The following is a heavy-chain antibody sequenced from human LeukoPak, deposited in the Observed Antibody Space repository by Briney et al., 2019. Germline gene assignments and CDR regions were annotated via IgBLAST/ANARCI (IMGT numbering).Heavy chain of an antibody. CDR1: GGSISSYY. V-gene: IGHV4-59*01. CDR2: IYYSGST. CDR3: ARGLGSSGYPTNSD. J-gene: IGHJ4*02. D-gene: IGHD3-22*01. Sequence: SETLSLTCTVSGGSISSYYWSWIRQPPGKGLEWIGYIYYSGSTNYNPSLRSRVTISVDTSKNQFSLKLSSVTAADTAVYYCARGLGSSGYPTNSDWGQGTLVTVSS.